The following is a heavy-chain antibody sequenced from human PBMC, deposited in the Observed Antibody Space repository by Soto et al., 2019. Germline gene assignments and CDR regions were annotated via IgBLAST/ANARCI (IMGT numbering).Heavy chain of an antibody. CDR2: INAGNGNT. CDR1: GYTFTRYA. D-gene: IGHD3-3*01. V-gene: IGHV1-3*01. CDR3: ARDPVVTIFRVVIGAWFDP. Sequence: ASVKVSCKASGYTFTRYAMRWVRQAHGQRLEWMGWINAGNGNTKYSQKFQGRVTITRDTSASTAYMELSSLRSEDTAVYYCARDPVVTIFRVVIGAWFDPWGHGTLVTVTS. J-gene: IGHJ5*02.